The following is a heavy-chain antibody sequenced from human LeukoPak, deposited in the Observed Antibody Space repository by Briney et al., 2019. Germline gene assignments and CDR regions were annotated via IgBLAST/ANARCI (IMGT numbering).Heavy chain of an antibody. Sequence: SSETLSLTCTVSGGSISTYYWSWIRQPPGKGLEWIGYIYYGGITNYNPSLKSRVTISVDTSKNQFSLKLSSVTAADTAVYYCARVDQGVVIDYWGQGTLVTVSS. J-gene: IGHJ4*02. CDR3: ARVDQGVVIDY. CDR1: GGSISTYY. D-gene: IGHD3-3*01. CDR2: IYYGGIT. V-gene: IGHV4-59*08.